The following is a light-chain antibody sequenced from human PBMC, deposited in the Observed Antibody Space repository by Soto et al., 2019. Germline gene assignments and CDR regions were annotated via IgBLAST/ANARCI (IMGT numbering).Light chain of an antibody. Sequence: EIVLTQSQGTLSLSPGERATLSCRASQSVSSSLAWYHQKAGEPPRLLISDASIRAAGIPDRFSGSGSGTDFTLTITRLEPEDFAVFYCQQYGSSEIIFGQGNDWRL. V-gene: IGKV3-20*01. CDR1: QSVSSS. CDR2: DAS. CDR3: QQYGSSEII. J-gene: IGKJ5*01.